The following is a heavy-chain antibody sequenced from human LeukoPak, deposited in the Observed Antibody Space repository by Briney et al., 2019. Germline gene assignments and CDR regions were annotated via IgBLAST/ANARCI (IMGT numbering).Heavy chain of an antibody. CDR2: IFYSGTT. Sequence: SETLSLTCSVSGSSITSYYWSWIRQPPGKGLEWIGYIFYSGTTNYNPSLRGRVTISLDRSQSQISLKLRAVTAADTAVYYCARAYSGYDPSLYLNGMAVWGQGTTVTVSS. CDR3: ARAYSGYDPSLYLNGMAV. J-gene: IGHJ6*02. CDR1: GSSITSYY. D-gene: IGHD5-12*01. V-gene: IGHV4-59*08.